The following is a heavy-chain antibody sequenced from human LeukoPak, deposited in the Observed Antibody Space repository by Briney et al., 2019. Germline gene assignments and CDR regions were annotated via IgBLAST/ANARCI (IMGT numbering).Heavy chain of an antibody. CDR1: GFTFSSYE. CDR3: ARGRPHSSSWFATVLTRVPFDY. V-gene: IGHV3-21*01. J-gene: IGHJ4*02. CDR2: ISSSSSYI. D-gene: IGHD6-13*01. Sequence: GGSLRLSCAASGFTFSSYEMNWVRQAPGKGLEWVSSISSSSSYIYYADSVKGRFTISRDNAKNSLYLQMNSLRAEDTAVYYCARGRPHSSSWFATVLTRVPFDYWGQGTLVTVSS.